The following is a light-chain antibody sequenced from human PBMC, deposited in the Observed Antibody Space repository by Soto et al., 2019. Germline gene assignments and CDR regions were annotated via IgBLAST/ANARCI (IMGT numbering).Light chain of an antibody. CDR2: EVS. CDR3: SSYTSSSTDV. J-gene: IGLJ1*01. V-gene: IGLV2-14*01. CDR1: SSDVGGYNF. Sequence: QSVLTQPASVSGSPGQSITISCTGTSSDVGGYNFVSWYLQHPGKAPKLMIYEVSNRPSGVSNRFSGSKSGNTASLTISGLQAEDEADYYCSSYTSSSTDVFGTGTKLTVL.